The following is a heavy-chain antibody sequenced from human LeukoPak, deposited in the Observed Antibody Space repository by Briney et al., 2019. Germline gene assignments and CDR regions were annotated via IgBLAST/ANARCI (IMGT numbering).Heavy chain of an antibody. CDR3: AKTQLRWTAGY. Sequence: GGSLRLSCAASGFTFSSYAMSWVRQAPGKGLEWVSAISGSGGSTYYADSVKGRFTISRDNSKNALYLQMNSLRAEDTAVYYCAKTQLRWTAGYWGQGTLVTVSS. D-gene: IGHD4-23*01. J-gene: IGHJ4*02. CDR2: ISGSGGST. CDR1: GFTFSSYA. V-gene: IGHV3-23*01.